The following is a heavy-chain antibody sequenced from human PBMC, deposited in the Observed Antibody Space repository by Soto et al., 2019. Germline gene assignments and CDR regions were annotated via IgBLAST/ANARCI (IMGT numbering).Heavy chain of an antibody. V-gene: IGHV1-46*03. Sequence: APVKGSCKASWNTLTHHYMHWVRQAPGQRLEREGIINPSGGSTSYAQKFQGRVTMTRDTSTSTVYMELSSLRSEDTAVYYCARAQIVVVPTRQYYYYYYMDVWGKGTTVTVSS. CDR1: WNTLTHHY. D-gene: IGHD2-2*01. J-gene: IGHJ6*03. CDR2: INPSGGST. CDR3: ARAQIVVVPTRQYYYYYYMDV.